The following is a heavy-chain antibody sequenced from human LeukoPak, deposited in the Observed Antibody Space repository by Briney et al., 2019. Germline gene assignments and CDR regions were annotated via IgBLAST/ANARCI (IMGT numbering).Heavy chain of an antibody. D-gene: IGHD1-26*01. CDR1: GASISNYY. CDR2: IRSSGGS. CDR3: ARLGSYHDF. V-gene: IGHV4-4*09. J-gene: IGHJ4*02. Sequence: SETLSLTCTVSGASISNYYWSWIRQTPEKGLEWMGHIRSSGGSSYYPSLKGRLTLSIDTSRNQLSLKLPSVTAADTAVYFCARLGSYHDFWGQGALVTVSS.